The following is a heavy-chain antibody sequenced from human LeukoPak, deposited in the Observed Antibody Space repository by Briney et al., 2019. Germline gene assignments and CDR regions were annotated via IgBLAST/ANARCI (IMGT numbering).Heavy chain of an antibody. V-gene: IGHV4-31*03. Sequence: SQTLSLTCTVSGGSISSGGYYWSWIRQHPGKGLEWIGYIYYSGSTYYNPSLKSRVTISVDTSKNQFSLKLSSVTAADTAVYYCARLNSSSWSSGIDYWGQGTLVTVSS. CDR2: IYYSGST. CDR1: GGSISSGGYY. CDR3: ARLNSSSWSSGIDY. J-gene: IGHJ4*02. D-gene: IGHD6-13*01.